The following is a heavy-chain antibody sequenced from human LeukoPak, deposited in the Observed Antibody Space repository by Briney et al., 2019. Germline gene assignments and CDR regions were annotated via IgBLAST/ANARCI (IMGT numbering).Heavy chain of an antibody. CDR2: TNPNSGGT. CDR3: ADSSSSWQLVDY. CDR1: GYTFTGYY. V-gene: IGHV1-2*02. J-gene: IGHJ4*02. Sequence: GASVKVSCKASGYTFTGYYMHWVRQAPGQGLEWMGWTNPNSGGTNYAQKFQGRVTMTRDTSISTAYMELSRLRSDDTAVYYCADSSSSWQLVDYWGQGTLVTVSS. D-gene: IGHD6-13*01.